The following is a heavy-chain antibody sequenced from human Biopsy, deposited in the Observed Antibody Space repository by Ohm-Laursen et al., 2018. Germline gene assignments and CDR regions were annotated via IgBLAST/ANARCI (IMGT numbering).Heavy chain of an antibody. V-gene: IGHV1-69*10. CDR3: ARGEGSSWFDP. J-gene: IGHJ5*02. Sequence: SVKVSCKVSGDSFTSYAIGWVRQAPGQGLEWMGGIIPIPNVATYAQKFQGRITITADESTSTAYMELSSLTSDDTAVYFCARGEGSSWFDPWGHGTLVTVSS. D-gene: IGHD1-26*01. CDR1: GDSFTSYA. CDR2: IIPIPNVA.